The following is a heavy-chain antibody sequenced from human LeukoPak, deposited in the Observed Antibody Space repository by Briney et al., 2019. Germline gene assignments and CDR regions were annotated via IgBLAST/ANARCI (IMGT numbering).Heavy chain of an antibody. J-gene: IGHJ6*02. V-gene: IGHV3-23*01. CDR3: AKAMVAATNYYYYGMDV. CDR2: ISGSGGST. CDR1: GFTFSSYW. Sequence: PGGSLRLSCAASGFTFSSYWMHWVRQAPGKGLEWVSAISGSGGSTYYADSVKGRFTISRDNSKNTLYLQMNSLRAEDTAVYYCAKAMVAATNYYYYGMDVWGQGTTVTVSS. D-gene: IGHD2-15*01.